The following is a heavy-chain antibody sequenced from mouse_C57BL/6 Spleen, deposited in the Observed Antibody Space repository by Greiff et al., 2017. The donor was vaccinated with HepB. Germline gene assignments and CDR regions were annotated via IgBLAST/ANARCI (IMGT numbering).Heavy chain of an antibody. V-gene: IGHV5-6*01. CDR3: ARLYYGSSPYAMDY. Sequence: EVNLVESGGDLVKPGGSLKLSCAASGFTFSSYGMSWVRQTPDKRLEWVATISSGGSYTYYPDSVKGRFTISRDNAKNTLYLQMSSLKSEDTAMYYCARLYYGSSPYAMDYWGQGTSVTVSS. CDR1: GFTFSSYG. D-gene: IGHD1-1*01. J-gene: IGHJ4*01. CDR2: ISSGGSYT.